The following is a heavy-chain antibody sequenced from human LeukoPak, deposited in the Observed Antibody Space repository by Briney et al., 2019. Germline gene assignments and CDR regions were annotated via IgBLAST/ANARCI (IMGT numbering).Heavy chain of an antibody. D-gene: IGHD3-10*01. CDR2: ISSSSTI. CDR1: GFTFSSYS. V-gene: IGHV3-48*02. CDR3: ARATSRSYYYYYYMDV. Sequence: GGSLRLSCAASGFTFSSYSMNWVRQAPGKGLEWVSYISSSSTIYYADSVKGRFTISRDNAKNSLYLQMNSLRDEDTAVYYCARATSRSYYYYYYMDVWGKGTTVTVSS. J-gene: IGHJ6*03.